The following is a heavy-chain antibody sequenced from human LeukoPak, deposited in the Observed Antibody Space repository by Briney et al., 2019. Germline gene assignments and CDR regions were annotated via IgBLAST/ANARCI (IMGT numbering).Heavy chain of an antibody. CDR3: KRSPATSSLGWFGP. Sequence: GGSLRLSCEVSGFSFSIYWMHWVRQAPGKGLVWVAGINTDGSSTTYAESVKGRFTISRDNAKNKLYLQMNSLRDEDTAVYYCKRSPATSSLGWFGPWGQGTLVTVSS. CDR2: INTDGSST. V-gene: IGHV3-74*03. J-gene: IGHJ5*02. CDR1: GFSFSIYW.